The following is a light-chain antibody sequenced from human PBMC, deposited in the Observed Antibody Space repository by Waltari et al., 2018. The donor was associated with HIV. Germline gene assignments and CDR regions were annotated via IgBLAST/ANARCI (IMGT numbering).Light chain of an antibody. Sequence: DIVMTQTPLSSPVTLGQPASISCRSSQSLVHSDGTIYLSWLHQRPGQPPRLLIYKISKRFSGVPDRFSGSGAGTDFTLKISRVEAEDVGVYYCMQATHLPHSFGQGTKLEIK. V-gene: IGKV2-24*01. CDR3: MQATHLPHS. CDR2: KIS. J-gene: IGKJ2*03. CDR1: QSLVHSDGTIY.